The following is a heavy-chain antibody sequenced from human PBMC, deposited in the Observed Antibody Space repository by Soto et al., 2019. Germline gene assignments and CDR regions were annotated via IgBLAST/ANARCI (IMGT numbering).Heavy chain of an antibody. V-gene: IGHV3-15*01. CDR2: IKGEADGGTT. J-gene: IGHJ4*02. Sequence: PGGSLRLSCAASGFTFNNAWMSWVRQAPGKGLEWVGRIKGEADGGTTDYAAPVKGRINISRDHSKDTLYLQMNSLKTEDTAVYYCTTGLSNGYYNFDYWGQGTPVAVSS. CDR1: GFTFNNAW. D-gene: IGHD3-22*01. CDR3: TTGLSNGYYNFDY.